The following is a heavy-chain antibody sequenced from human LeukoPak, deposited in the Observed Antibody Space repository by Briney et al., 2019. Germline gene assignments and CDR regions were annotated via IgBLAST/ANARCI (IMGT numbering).Heavy chain of an antibody. V-gene: IGHV5-51*01. CDR1: GYSFSSHG. J-gene: IGHJ4*02. Sequence: GESLKISCEASGYSFSSHGIVWVRRMPGKGLGWMGIINPADSVTIYSPSFQGQVTISADKSITTAYLQWSSLKASDTAMYYCARRYCSGGTCYYFDYWGQGALVTVSS. D-gene: IGHD2-15*01. CDR2: INPADSVT. CDR3: ARRYCSGGTCYYFDY.